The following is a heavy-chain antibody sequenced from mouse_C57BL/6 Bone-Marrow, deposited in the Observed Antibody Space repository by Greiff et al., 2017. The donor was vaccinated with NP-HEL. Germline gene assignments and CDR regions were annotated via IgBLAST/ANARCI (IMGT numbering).Heavy chain of an antibody. J-gene: IGHJ3*01. D-gene: IGHD1-2*01. V-gene: IGHV1-81*01. Sequence: QVQLQQSGAELARPGASVKLSCKASGYTFTSYGISWVKQRTGQGLEWIGEIYPRSGNTYYNEKLKGKATLTADKSSSTAYMELRSLTSEDSAVYFCARGRGHSGAFAYWGQGTLVTVSA. CDR1: GYTFTSYG. CDR2: IYPRSGNT. CDR3: ARGRGHSGAFAY.